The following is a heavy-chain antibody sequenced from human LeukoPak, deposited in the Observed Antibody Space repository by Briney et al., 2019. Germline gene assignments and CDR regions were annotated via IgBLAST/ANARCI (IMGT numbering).Heavy chain of an antibody. V-gene: IGHV3-23*01. J-gene: IGHJ5*02. CDR1: GFTFSNYA. D-gene: IGHD4-17*01. CDR2: ISGSGGST. Sequence: PGGSLRLSCAASGFTFSNYAMGWVRQAPGKGLEWVSDISGSGGSTWYADSVKGRFTISRDNSKNTVYLQMNSLRAEDTAVYYCAKDTVTTSGWFDPWGQGTLVTVSS. CDR3: AKDTVTTSGWFDP.